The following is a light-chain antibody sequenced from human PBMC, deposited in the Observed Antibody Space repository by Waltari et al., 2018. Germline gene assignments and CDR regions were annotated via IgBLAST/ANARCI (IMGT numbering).Light chain of an antibody. CDR1: KIGSKG. CDR2: DNS. V-gene: IGLV3-21*02. Sequence: SYVLTQPPSASVAPGQTARISCGGNKIGSKGVHWYRQKPGQAPVLVVYDNSDRRSRFPGRLCGSKAGNTATLTINRGEAGDEADYYCQVWDTSSDHLWVFGGGTKLTVL. CDR3: QVWDTSSDHLWV. J-gene: IGLJ3*02.